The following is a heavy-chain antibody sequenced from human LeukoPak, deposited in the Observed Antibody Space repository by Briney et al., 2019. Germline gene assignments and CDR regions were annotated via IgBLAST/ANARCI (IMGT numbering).Heavy chain of an antibody. D-gene: IGHD3-3*02. V-gene: IGHV3-23*01. Sequence: GGSLRLSCAASGFTFSSYAMSWVRLAPGKGLEWVSAISGSGGSTYYADSVKGRFTISRDNSKNTLYLQMNSLRAEDTAVYYCAKSFSSSYYYYGMDVWGQGTTVTVSS. CDR2: ISGSGGST. CDR1: GFTFSSYA. J-gene: IGHJ6*02. CDR3: AKSFSSSYYYYGMDV.